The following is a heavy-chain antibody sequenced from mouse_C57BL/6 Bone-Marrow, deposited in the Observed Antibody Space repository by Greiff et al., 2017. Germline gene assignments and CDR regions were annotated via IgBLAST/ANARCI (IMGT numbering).Heavy chain of an antibody. Sequence: EVQLQQSGAELVRPGASVKLSCTASGFNIKDDYMHWVKQRPEQGLEWIGWIDPENGDTEYASKFQGKATITADTSSNTAYLQLSSLTSEDTAVYYCTTGDGYYEEYYFDYWGQGTTLTVSS. V-gene: IGHV14-4*01. J-gene: IGHJ2*01. D-gene: IGHD2-3*01. CDR1: GFNIKDDY. CDR2: IDPENGDT. CDR3: TTGDGYYEEYYFDY.